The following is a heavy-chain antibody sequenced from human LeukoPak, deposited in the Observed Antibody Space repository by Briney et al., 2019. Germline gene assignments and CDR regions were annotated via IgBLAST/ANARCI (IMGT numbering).Heavy chain of an antibody. V-gene: IGHV3-11*03. CDR3: TRHPAEGDY. CDR2: ISGSSSNT. Sequence: GGSLRLSCAASGFTFSDFYMSWIRQAPGKGLESVSYISGSSSNTNYADSVKGRFTISRDNAKNSLYLQMNSLRAEDTAVYYCTRHPAEGDYWGQGTLVTVSS. CDR1: GFTFSDFY. J-gene: IGHJ4*02. D-gene: IGHD2-15*01.